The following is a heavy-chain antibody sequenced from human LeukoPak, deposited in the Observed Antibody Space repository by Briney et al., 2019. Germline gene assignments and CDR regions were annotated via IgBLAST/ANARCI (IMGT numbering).Heavy chain of an antibody. J-gene: IGHJ4*02. D-gene: IGHD2-8*01. CDR2: IYSSGTT. Sequence: SETLSLTCTVSGGSIISNSYYWGWIRQPPGKGLEWIGSIYSSGTTYYNPSLKSRVTISINTSKNQFSLKLTSVTAADTAVYYCARRNCTNGVCYSYYFDYWGQGTLVTVSS. CDR3: ARRNCTNGVCYSYYFDY. V-gene: IGHV4-39*07. CDR1: GGSIISNSYY.